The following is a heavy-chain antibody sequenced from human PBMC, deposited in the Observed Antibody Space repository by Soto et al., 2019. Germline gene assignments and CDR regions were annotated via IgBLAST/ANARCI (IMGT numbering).Heavy chain of an antibody. J-gene: IGHJ4*02. CDR1: DGSFTSNNW. Sequence: LSLTCAVSDGSFTSNNWWTWVRQPPGQGLEWIGEIYRTGSTNYNPSLKSRVTISLDKSENQFSLKVTSLTAADTAVYYCASRDPGTSVDYWGQGTLVTVSS. CDR3: ASRDPGTSVDY. CDR2: IYRTGST. V-gene: IGHV4-4*02. D-gene: IGHD1-7*01.